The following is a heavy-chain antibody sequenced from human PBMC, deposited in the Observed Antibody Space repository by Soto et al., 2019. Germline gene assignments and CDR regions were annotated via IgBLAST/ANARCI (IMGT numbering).Heavy chain of an antibody. V-gene: IGHV1-69*13. J-gene: IGHJ3*02. Sequence: GASVKVSCKASGGTFSSYAISWVRQAPGQGLEWMGGIIPIFGTADYAQKFQGRVTITADESTSTAYMELSSLRSEDTAVYYCARLLYYYDSSAQPRAFDIWGQGTMVTVPS. CDR1: GGTFSSYA. CDR2: IIPIFGTA. CDR3: ARLLYYYDSSAQPRAFDI. D-gene: IGHD3-22*01.